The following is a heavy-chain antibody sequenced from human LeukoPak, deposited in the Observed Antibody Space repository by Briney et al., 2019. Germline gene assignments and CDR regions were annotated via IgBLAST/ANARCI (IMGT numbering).Heavy chain of an antibody. V-gene: IGHV3-69-1*02. CDR1: GFTFSNYE. J-gene: IGHJ4*02. D-gene: IGHD1-26*01. CDR2: ITSDSTI. CDR3: ATYIVGPTLDY. Sequence: GGSLRLSCAASGFTFSNYEMHWVRQAPGKGLEWLAYITSDSTIYQADSVKGRFTISRDNARNSFYLQMNSLRAEDTAVYYCATYIVGPTLDYWGQGTLVTVSS.